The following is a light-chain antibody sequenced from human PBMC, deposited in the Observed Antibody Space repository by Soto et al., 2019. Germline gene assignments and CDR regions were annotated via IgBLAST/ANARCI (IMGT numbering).Light chain of an antibody. J-gene: IGKJ2*01. V-gene: IGKV3-15*01. Sequence: EIVMTQSPATLSVSTGERATLSCRASQSISTELAWYQQKPGQPPRLLIYSASTRATGVPARFTGSGSGSEFTLTISGLQSEDFAIYYCQQGHNWPLTFCQGTRLEI. CDR3: QQGHNWPLT. CDR1: QSISTE. CDR2: SAS.